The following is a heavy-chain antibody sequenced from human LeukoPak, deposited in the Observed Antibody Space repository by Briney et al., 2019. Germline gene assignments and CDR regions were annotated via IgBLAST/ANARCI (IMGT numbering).Heavy chain of an antibody. CDR1: GFTFSSYW. J-gene: IGHJ3*02. V-gene: IGHV3-7*01. CDR3: ARDESLGDFWSGYFDAFDI. CDR2: IKQGGSEK. D-gene: IGHD3-3*01. Sequence: PGGSLRLSCVASGFTFSSYWMTWVRQAPGKGLEWVANIKQGGSEKYYVDSVKGRFTISRDNAKNSLYLQMNSLRAEDTAVYYCARDESLGDFWSGYFDAFDIWGQGTMVTVSS.